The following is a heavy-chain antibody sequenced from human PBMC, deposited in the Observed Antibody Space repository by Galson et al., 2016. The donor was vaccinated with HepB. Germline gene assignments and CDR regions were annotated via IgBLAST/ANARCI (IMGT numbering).Heavy chain of an antibody. V-gene: IGHV3-30*18. D-gene: IGHD5-18*01. J-gene: IGHJ3*02. CDR1: GFIFSTYG. Sequence: SLRLSCAASGFIFSTYGMHLVRQAPGKGLEWVAVISYDGNKKYYADSVIGRATISRDNSKNTVFLRVNSLRGEDTAVYYCAKPYGYSYGSYAFDIWGQGTMVTVSS. CDR3: AKPYGYSYGSYAFDI. CDR2: ISYDGNKK.